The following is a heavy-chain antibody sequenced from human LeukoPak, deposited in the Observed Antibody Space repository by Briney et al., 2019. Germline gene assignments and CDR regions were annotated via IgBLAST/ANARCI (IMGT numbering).Heavy chain of an antibody. CDR2: INSDGSST. D-gene: IGHD5-18*01. CDR3: AREGYSYGCFDY. J-gene: IGHJ4*02. V-gene: IGHV3-74*01. CDR1: GFTFSSYW. Sequence: GGSLRLSCAASGFTFSSYWMHWVRQAPGKGLVWVSRINSDGSSTSYADSVKGRFTISRDSAKNTLYLQMNSLRAEDTAVYYCAREGYSYGCFDYWGQGTLVTVSS.